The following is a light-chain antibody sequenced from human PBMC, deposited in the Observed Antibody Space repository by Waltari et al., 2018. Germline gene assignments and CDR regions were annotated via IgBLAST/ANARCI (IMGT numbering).Light chain of an antibody. Sequence: DIVMTQSPDSLAVSLGERATINCKSSQSVLYSSYNKNYLAWYQQKPGQPPKRLICWASNRASGVPDRFSGSGSGTDFTLTISSLQAADVAVDYCHQYYDTPRTFGQGTKVEI. V-gene: IGKV4-1*01. CDR2: WAS. CDR1: QSVLYSSYNKNY. CDR3: HQYYDTPRT. J-gene: IGKJ1*01.